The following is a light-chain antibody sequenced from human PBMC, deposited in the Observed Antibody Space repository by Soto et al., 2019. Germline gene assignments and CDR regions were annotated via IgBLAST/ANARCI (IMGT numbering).Light chain of an antibody. J-gene: IGLJ3*02. CDR2: EVT. Sequence: SVLTQPPSASGSPGQSVTISCTGTGSDIGAYNYVSWYQQYPGKAPKLMIYEVTKRPSGVPDRISGSKSGNTASLTISGLQTEDEADYYCSSYAGSPWLFGGGTQLTVL. CDR1: GSDIGAYNY. CDR3: SSYAGSPWL. V-gene: IGLV2-8*01.